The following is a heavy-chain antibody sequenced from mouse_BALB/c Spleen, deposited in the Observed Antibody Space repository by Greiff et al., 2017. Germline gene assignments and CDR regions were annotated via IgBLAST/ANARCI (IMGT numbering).Heavy chain of an antibody. Sequence: QVQLQQSGAELVRPGTSVKVSCKASGYAFTNYLIEWVKQRPGQGLEWIGVINPGSGGTNYNEKFKGKATLTADKSSSTAYMQLSSLTSDDSAVYFCARSRTTALYFDYWGQGTTLTVSS. CDR3: ARSRTTALYFDY. CDR1: GYAFTNYL. V-gene: IGHV1-54*01. J-gene: IGHJ2*01. CDR2: INPGSGGT. D-gene: IGHD1-2*01.